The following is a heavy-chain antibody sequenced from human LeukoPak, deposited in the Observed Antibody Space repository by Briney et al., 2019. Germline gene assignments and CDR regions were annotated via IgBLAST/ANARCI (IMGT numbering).Heavy chain of an antibody. Sequence: SVKVSCKASGGTFSSYAISWVRQAPGQGLEWMGGIIPIFGTANYAQKFQGRVTITADESTSTAYMGLSSLRSEDTAVYYCAYSGSYSSYYFDYWGQGTLVTVSS. CDR2: IIPIFGTA. CDR3: AYSGSYSSYYFDY. CDR1: GGTFSSYA. J-gene: IGHJ4*02. V-gene: IGHV1-69*13. D-gene: IGHD1-26*01.